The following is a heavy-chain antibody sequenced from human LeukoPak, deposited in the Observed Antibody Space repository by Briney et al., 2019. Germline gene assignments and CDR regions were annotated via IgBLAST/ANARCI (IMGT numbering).Heavy chain of an antibody. J-gene: IGHJ4*02. CDR1: GYTSTSYG. V-gene: IGHV1-18*01. D-gene: IGHD3-22*01. CDR3: ARPYYYDSTGYYQYYFDY. Sequence: ASVKVSCKASGYTSTSYGISWVRQAPGQGLEWMGWISAYNGNTNYAQKLQGRVTMTTDTSTSTAYMELRSLRSDDTAVYYCARPYYYDSTGYYQYYFDYWGQGTLVTVSS. CDR2: ISAYNGNT.